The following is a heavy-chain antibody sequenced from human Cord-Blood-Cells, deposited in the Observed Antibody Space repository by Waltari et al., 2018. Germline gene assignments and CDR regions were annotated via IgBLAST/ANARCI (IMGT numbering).Heavy chain of an antibody. CDR1: GYTFTGYY. D-gene: IGHD6-13*01. J-gene: IGHJ5*02. Sequence: QVQLVQSGAEVKKPRASVKVSCKASGYTFTGYYMHWVRQAPGQGLEWMGWINPKSGGTNYAQKFQGWVTMTRDTSISTAYMELSRLRSDDTAVYYCARDRSSSWRGAFDPWGQGTLVTVSS. CDR2: INPKSGGT. V-gene: IGHV1-2*04. CDR3: ARDRSSSWRGAFDP.